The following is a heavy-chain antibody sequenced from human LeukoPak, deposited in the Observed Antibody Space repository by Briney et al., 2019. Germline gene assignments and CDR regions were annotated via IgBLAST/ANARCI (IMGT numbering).Heavy chain of an antibody. V-gene: IGHV4-61*02. CDR1: GGSISSGSYS. J-gene: IGHJ3*02. Sequence: PSETLSLTCAVSGGSISSGSYSWSWIRQPAGKGLEWIGRIYTSGSTNYNPSLKSRVTMSVDTSKNQFSLKLSSVTAADTAVYYCARDLYYDFSRGAFDIWGQGTMVTVSS. D-gene: IGHD3-3*01. CDR2: IYTSGST. CDR3: ARDLYYDFSRGAFDI.